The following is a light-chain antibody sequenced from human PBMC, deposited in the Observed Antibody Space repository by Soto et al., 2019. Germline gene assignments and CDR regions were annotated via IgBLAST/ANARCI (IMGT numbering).Light chain of an antibody. J-gene: IGKJ5*01. Sequence: EIVLTQSPATLSLSPGERATLSCRASQSVSSSLAWYQQKLGQAPRLLIYEASDRATGIPARFSGSGSGTDFTLTISSLEPEDFAVYYCQQRSNWPITFCQGTRLEIK. CDR1: QSVSSS. CDR3: QQRSNWPIT. V-gene: IGKV3-11*01. CDR2: EAS.